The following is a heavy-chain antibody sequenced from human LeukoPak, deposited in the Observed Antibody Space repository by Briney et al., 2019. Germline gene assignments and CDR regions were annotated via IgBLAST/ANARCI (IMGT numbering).Heavy chain of an antibody. CDR1: GFTFSSYN. Sequence: XXCAXSGFTFSSYNXNWVRQAPGKGVEWVSSISSTSIYIYYADSVKGRLTISRDNAKNSLYLQMNSLRAEDTAVYYCAREEDFDYWGQGTLVTVSS. CDR2: ISSTSIYI. V-gene: IGHV3-21*06. J-gene: IGHJ4*02. CDR3: AREEDFDY.